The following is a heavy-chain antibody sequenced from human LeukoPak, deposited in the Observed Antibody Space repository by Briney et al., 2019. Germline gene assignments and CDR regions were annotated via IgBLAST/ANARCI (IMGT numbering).Heavy chain of an antibody. D-gene: IGHD3-3*01. J-gene: IGHJ4*02. Sequence: GSLRLSCAASGFPFSSYAMSWVRQAPGKGLEWVSAISGSGGSTYYADSVKGRFTISRDNSKNTLYLQMNSLRAEDTAVYYCAKSVGYDFWSGYYWGQGTLVTVSS. CDR2: ISGSGGST. CDR3: AKSVGYDFWSGYY. V-gene: IGHV3-23*01. CDR1: GFPFSSYA.